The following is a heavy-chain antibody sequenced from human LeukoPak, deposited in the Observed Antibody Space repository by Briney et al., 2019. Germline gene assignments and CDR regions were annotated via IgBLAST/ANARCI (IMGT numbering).Heavy chain of an antibody. V-gene: IGHV4-61*01. J-gene: IGHJ3*02. CDR2: IYYRGST. CDR3: ARHLSTESVAFDI. D-gene: IGHD5/OR15-5a*01. Sequence: SETLSLTCTVSGGSVSSGTYYWSWIRQPPGKGLEWMGYIYYRGSTNYNPSLKSRVTISVDTSKNQFSLKLSSVTAADTAVYYCARHLSTESVAFDIWGQGTMVTVSS. CDR1: GGSVSSGTYY.